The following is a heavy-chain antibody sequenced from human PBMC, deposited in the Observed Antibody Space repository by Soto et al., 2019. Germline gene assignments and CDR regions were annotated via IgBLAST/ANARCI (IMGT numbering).Heavy chain of an antibody. V-gene: IGHV3-33*01. D-gene: IGHD3-16*01. CDR2: IWYDGSNK. CDR1: GFTFSSYG. J-gene: IGHJ3*02. Sequence: PGGSLRLSCAASGFTFSSYGMHWVRQAPGKGPEWVAVIWYDGSNKYYADSVKGRFTISRDNSKNTLYLQMNSLRAEDTAVYYCARDSLEPWGWRRDAFDIWGQGTMVTGSS. CDR3: ARDSLEPWGWRRDAFDI.